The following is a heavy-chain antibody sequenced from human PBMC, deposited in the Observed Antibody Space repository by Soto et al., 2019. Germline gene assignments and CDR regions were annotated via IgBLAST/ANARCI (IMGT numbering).Heavy chain of an antibody. CDR1: GFMFSNHG. CDR3: VRGDNWNDEASDY. V-gene: IGHV3-33*01. Sequence: QVQLVESGGGVVQPGRSLRLSCAASGFMFSNHGIHWVRQAPGKGLEWVAVIWSDGNNRYYADSVKGRLTISRDNSKNTVYRQMNSLRAEDTAVYYCVRGDNWNDEASDYWGQGTLVTVSS. D-gene: IGHD1-1*01. CDR2: IWSDGNNR. J-gene: IGHJ4*02.